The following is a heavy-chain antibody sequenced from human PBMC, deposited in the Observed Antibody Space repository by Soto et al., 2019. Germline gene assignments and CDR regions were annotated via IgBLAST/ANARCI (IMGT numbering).Heavy chain of an antibody. CDR2: IIPIFGTA. J-gene: IGHJ4*02. D-gene: IGHD3-3*01. CDR3: ARDRRVGGGVRCYFDY. Sequence: QVQLVQSGAEVKKPGSSVKVSCKASGGTFSSYAISWVRQAPGQGLEWMGGIIPIFGTANYAQKFQGRVTITADQPTRTGYMELGSPRSEDTAVYYCARDRRVGGGVRCYFDYRGQGTLVTVSS. CDR1: GGTFSSYA. V-gene: IGHV1-69*01.